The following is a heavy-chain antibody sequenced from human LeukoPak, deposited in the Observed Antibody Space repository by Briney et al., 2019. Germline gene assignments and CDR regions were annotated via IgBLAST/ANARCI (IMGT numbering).Heavy chain of an antibody. CDR2: IYSDGRT. CDR3: AKDGGLWVSAHWGDS. CDR1: GFTVSSNY. D-gene: IGHD7-27*01. Sequence: SGGSLRLSCAASGFTVSSNYMSWVRQAPGKGLEWVSVIYSDGRTYYADSVKGRFTISRDNSKNTLFLQMNSLRAEDTAVYYCAKDGGLWVSAHWGDSWGRGTLVTVSS. J-gene: IGHJ4*02. V-gene: IGHV3-53*01.